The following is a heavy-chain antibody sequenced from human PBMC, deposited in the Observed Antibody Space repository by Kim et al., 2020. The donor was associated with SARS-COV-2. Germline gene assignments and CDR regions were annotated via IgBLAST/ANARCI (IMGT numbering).Heavy chain of an antibody. V-gene: IGHV4-31*02. D-gene: IGHD2-15*01. CDR3: ARILTAGYWYFDL. J-gene: IGHJ2*01. Sequence: YNTSLKSRVTTSVDTSESQFSLRLSSLPAGDTAVYYCARILTAGYWYFDLWGRGTLVTVSS.